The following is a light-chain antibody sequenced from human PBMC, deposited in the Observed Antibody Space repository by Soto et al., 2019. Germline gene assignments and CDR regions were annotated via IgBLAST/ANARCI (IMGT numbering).Light chain of an antibody. Sequence: DIQMTQSPSSLSASVGDRVTITCRASQSISSYLNWYQQKPGKAPKLLIYAASSLQSGAPSRFICSGSGTDFTLTISSLQPEDFATYYCQQSYSTPPTFGQGTNVEIK. CDR2: AAS. V-gene: IGKV1-39*01. J-gene: IGKJ1*01. CDR3: QQSYSTPPT. CDR1: QSISSY.